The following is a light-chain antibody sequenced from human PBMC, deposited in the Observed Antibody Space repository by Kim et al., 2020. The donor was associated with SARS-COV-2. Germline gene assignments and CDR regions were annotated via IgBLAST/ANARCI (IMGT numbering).Light chain of an antibody. CDR2: QDS. J-gene: IGLJ2*01. CDR3: QAWDSSTTNYV. Sequence: SYELTQPPSVSVSPGQTASITCSGDKLGAKYACWYQQKPGQSPVLVIYQDSKRPSGIPERFSGSNSGNTATLTMSGTQAMDEADYYCQAWDSSTTNYVFGAGTKLTVL. V-gene: IGLV3-1*01. CDR1: KLGAKY.